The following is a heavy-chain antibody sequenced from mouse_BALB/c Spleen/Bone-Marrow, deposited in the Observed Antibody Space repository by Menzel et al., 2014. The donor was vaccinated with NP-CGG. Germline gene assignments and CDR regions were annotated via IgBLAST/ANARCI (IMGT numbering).Heavy chain of an antibody. CDR1: GFAFSTYD. J-gene: IGHJ3*01. D-gene: IGHD2-4*01. Sequence: DVHLVESGGGLVKPGGSLKLSCAASGFAFSTYDMSWVCQTPEKRLEWVATISSGGSYIYYADNVKGRFIISRDNAKNNLYLQVRSLRSEDTALYYCAREGYDYDWFADWGQGTLVTVSA. V-gene: IGHV5-9*02. CDR2: ISSGGSYI. CDR3: AREGYDYDWFAD.